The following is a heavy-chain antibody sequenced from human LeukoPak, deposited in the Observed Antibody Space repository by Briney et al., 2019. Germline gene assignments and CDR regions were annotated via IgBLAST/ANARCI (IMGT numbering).Heavy chain of an antibody. CDR3: ARGFWGIDAFDI. Sequence: SETLSLTCTVSGGSISSGSYYWSWIRQPSGKGLEWIGYIYYSGSTNYNPSLKSRVTISVDTSKNQFSLKLSSVTAADTAVYYCARGFWGIDAFDIWGQGTMVTVSS. D-gene: IGHD3-16*01. J-gene: IGHJ3*02. CDR2: IYYSGST. CDR1: GGSISSGSYY. V-gene: IGHV4-61*01.